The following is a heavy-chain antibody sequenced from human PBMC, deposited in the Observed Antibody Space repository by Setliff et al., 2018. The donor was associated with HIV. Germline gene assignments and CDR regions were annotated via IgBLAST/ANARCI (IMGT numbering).Heavy chain of an antibody. V-gene: IGHV3-74*03. CDR2: INSDGSST. Sequence: GGSLRLSCAASGFTFSSYWMHWVRQVPGKGLVWVSRINSDGSSTTYADFMKGRFTISRDNAKTTLYLQMNSLRAEDTAVYYCATDPRRLSYWGQGTLVTVSS. CDR1: GFTFSSYW. CDR3: ATDPRRLSY. D-gene: IGHD2-21*01. J-gene: IGHJ4*02.